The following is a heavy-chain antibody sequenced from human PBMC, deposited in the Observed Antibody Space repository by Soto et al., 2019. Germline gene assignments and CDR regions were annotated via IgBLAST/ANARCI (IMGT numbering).Heavy chain of an antibody. CDR2: INPNSGGT. D-gene: IGHD4-17*01. Sequence: GASVKVSCKASGYTFTGYYMHWVRQAPGQGLEWMGWINPNSGGTNYAQKFQGWVTMTRDTSISTAYMELSSLRSEDTAVYYCAAGEATVTTLYYYYGMDVWGQGTTVTVSS. V-gene: IGHV1-2*04. J-gene: IGHJ6*02. CDR1: GYTFTGYY. CDR3: AAGEATVTTLYYYYGMDV.